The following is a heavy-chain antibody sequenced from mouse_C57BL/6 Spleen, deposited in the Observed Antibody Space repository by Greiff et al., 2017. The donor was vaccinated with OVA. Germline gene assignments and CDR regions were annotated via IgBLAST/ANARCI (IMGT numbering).Heavy chain of an antibody. CDR2: INPNNGGT. CDR3: ATYYYGSSHGYFDY. Sequence: VHVKQSGPELVKPGASVKISCKASGYTFTDYYMNWVKQSHGKSLEWIGDINPNNGGTSYNQKFKGKATLTVDKSSSTAYMELRSLTSEDSAVYYCATYYYGSSHGYFDYWGQGTTLTVSS. CDR1: GYTFTDYY. D-gene: IGHD1-1*01. V-gene: IGHV1-26*01. J-gene: IGHJ2*01.